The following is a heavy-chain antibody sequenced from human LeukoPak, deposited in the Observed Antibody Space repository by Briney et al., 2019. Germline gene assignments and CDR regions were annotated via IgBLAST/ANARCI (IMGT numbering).Heavy chain of an antibody. Sequence: SGGSLRLSCAAPGFTLNDYWMHWVRQAPGKGRVWVSRIKGDGSSTTYADSVKGRFTISRDNAKNTLYLQMNSLRAEDTAVYYCARDLSYSLEYWGQGTLVTVSS. J-gene: IGHJ4*02. D-gene: IGHD3-10*01. CDR2: IKGDGSST. V-gene: IGHV3-74*01. CDR1: GFTLNDYW. CDR3: ARDLSYSLEY.